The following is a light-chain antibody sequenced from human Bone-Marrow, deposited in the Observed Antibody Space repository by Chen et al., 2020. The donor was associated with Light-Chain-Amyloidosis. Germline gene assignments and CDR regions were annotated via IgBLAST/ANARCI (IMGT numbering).Light chain of an antibody. J-gene: IGLJ1*01. CDR1: SSDVGGDNH. V-gene: IGLV2-14*01. CDR3: SSYTITNTLV. CDR2: EVT. Sequence: QSALTQPASVSGSPGQSITISCTGTSSDVGGDNHVSWYQQHRDKAPKLMIYEVTNRPSWVPDRFSGSKSDNTASLTISGLQTEDEADYFSSSYTITNTLVFGSGTRVTVL.